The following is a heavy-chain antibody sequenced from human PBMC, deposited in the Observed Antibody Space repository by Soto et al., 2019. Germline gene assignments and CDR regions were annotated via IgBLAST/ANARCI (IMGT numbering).Heavy chain of an antibody. Sequence: GGSLRLSCAASGFTVSSSYMSWVRQAPGKGLEWVSVIYSGGSTNHADSVKGRFTISRDNSNNTLYLQMNSLRAEDTAVYYCTTGWGYWGQGTLVTVSS. CDR2: IYSGGST. J-gene: IGHJ4*02. V-gene: IGHV3-66*01. CDR1: GFTVSSSY. CDR3: TTGWGY. D-gene: IGHD1-26*01.